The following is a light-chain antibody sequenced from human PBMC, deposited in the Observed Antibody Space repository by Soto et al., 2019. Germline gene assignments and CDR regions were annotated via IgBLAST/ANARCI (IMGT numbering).Light chain of an antibody. CDR1: QNFSSW. V-gene: IGKV1-5*03. Sequence: DIKVTQSPSTLSASLGDRVIITCRASQNFSSWLAWYQQKPGKAPKLLIYMAPNLHTGVPSRFSGSGSGTEFTLTISSLQPEDFATYYCQQYNPYSRTFGQGTRLEI. CDR3: QQYNPYSRT. J-gene: IGKJ5*01. CDR2: MAP.